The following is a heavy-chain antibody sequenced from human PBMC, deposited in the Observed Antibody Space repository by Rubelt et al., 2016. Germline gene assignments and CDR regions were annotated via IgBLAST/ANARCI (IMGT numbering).Heavy chain of an antibody. CDR3: ARDPDDFWSGYWDY. V-gene: IGHV3-33*01. Sequence: VQLVESGGGVVQPGRSLRLSCAASGFTFSSYGMHWVRQAPGKGLEWVAAMWFDGSNKYYADSVKGRFTISRDNSKNTLYLQMKSLRAEDTAGYYCARDPDDFWSGYWDYWGQGTLITVSS. D-gene: IGHD3-3*01. J-gene: IGHJ4*02. CDR2: MWFDGSNK. CDR1: GFTFSSYG.